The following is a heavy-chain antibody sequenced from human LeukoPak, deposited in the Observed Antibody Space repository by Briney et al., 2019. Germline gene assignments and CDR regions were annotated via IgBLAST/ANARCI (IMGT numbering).Heavy chain of an antibody. CDR3: AAPGYCSGGSCYSSDAFDI. D-gene: IGHD2-15*01. J-gene: IGHJ3*02. CDR1: GGSISSYY. CDR2: IYYSGST. V-gene: IGHV4-59*08. Sequence: SGTLSLTCTVSGGSISSYYWSWIRQPPGKGLEWIGYIYYSGSTNYNPSLKSRVTISVDTSKNQFSLKLSSVTAADTAVYYCAAPGYCSGGSCYSSDAFDIWGQGTMVTVSS.